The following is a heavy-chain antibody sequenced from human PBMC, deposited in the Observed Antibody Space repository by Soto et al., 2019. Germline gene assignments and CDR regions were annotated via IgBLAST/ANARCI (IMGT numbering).Heavy chain of an antibody. J-gene: IGHJ4*02. CDR2: ISSSSSDT. CDR1: GFTFSDYY. Sequence: GGSLRLSCEVSGFTFSDYYMSWIRQAPGKGLEWVSHISSSSSDTKYADSVKGRFTISRDNSKNTLYLQMNSLRAEDTAVYYCARERYYDSSGLFDYWGQGTLVTVSS. V-gene: IGHV3-11*06. D-gene: IGHD3-22*01. CDR3: ARERYYDSSGLFDY.